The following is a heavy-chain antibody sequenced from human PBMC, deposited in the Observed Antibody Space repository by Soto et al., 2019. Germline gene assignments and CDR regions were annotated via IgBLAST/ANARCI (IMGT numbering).Heavy chain of an antibody. CDR2: IYATGTT. D-gene: IGHD1-1*01. V-gene: IGHV4-4*07. CDR1: GASISGFY. J-gene: IGHJ5*02. CDR3: VRDGTKTLRDWFDP. Sequence: SETLSLTCTVSGASISGFYWSWIRRSAGKGLEWIGRIYATGTTDYNPSLKSRVMMSVDTSKKQFSLKLRSVTAADTAVYYCVRDGTKTLRDWFDPWGQGISVTVSS.